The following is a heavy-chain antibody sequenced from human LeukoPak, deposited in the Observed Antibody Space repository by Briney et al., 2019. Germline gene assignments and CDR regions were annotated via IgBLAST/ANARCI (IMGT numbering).Heavy chain of an antibody. Sequence: PGGSLRLSCAASGFTFSSYSMNWVRQAPGKGLEWVSSITTSGNYMYYAGSVKGRFTISRDNAKNSVFLQMNSLRADDTAMYYCVRNDYEDYGCDYWGQGTLVTVSS. J-gene: IGHJ4*02. CDR2: ITTSGNYM. CDR3: VRNDYEDYGCDY. CDR1: GFTFSSYS. D-gene: IGHD4-17*01. V-gene: IGHV3-21*01.